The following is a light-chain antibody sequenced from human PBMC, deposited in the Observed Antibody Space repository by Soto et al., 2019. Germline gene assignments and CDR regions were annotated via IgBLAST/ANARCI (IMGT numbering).Light chain of an antibody. CDR3: SAYTTSSTV. CDR2: EVT. Sequence: QSALTQPASVSGSPGQSITISCTATSSDGGDDKDVPWYQQHPGNAPKLMIYEVTYRPSGVSNRFSGSKSGNTASLTIPGLQDEDDDEYYCSAYTTSSTVFGTGTKLTVL. CDR1: SSDGGDDKD. V-gene: IGLV2-14*01. J-gene: IGLJ1*01.